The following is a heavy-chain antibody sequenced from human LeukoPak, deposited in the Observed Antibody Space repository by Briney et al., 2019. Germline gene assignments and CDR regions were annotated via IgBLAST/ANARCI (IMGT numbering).Heavy chain of an antibody. CDR2: ITGRGENT. D-gene: IGHD6-25*01. Sequence: GGSLRLSCAASGFTFSSYGMSWVRQAPGKGLEWVSGITGRGENTYYADSVKGRFTISRDNSKNTLYLQMNSLRAEDAAIYYCARDRRLASFDYGGQGTLITVSS. J-gene: IGHJ4*02. V-gene: IGHV3-23*01. CDR1: GFTFSSYG. CDR3: ARDRRLASFDY.